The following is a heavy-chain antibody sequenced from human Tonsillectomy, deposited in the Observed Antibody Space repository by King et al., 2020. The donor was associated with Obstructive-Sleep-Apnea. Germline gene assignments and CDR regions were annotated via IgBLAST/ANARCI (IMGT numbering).Heavy chain of an antibody. D-gene: IGHD2-2*01. J-gene: IGHJ3*02. Sequence: VQLQESGPGLVKPSETLSLTCSVSGGSINNNYWSWIRQPAGKGLEWIGRIYSSGSTNYNPSLNSRVTMSVDTSKKQFSLGLSSVTAADTAVYYCARYCSSNRCYLDRFDIWGPGTMVTVS. CDR2: IYSSGST. CDR1: GGSINNNY. CDR3: ARYCSSNRCYLDRFDI. V-gene: IGHV4-4*07.